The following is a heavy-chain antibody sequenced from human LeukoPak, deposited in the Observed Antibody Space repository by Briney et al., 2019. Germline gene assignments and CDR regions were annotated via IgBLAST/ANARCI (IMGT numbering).Heavy chain of an antibody. V-gene: IGHV1-69*04. D-gene: IGHD1-14*01. CDR3: AREPEGLTTESH. Sequence: ASVKVSCKTSGGTFNNYIISWVRQAPGQGLEWVGTIILILDIANYAKKFQGRVAITADTSTSTAYMELSDLGSEDTAVYFCAREPEGLTTESHWGQGTLVTVSS. CDR2: IILILDIA. J-gene: IGHJ4*02. CDR1: GGTFNNYI.